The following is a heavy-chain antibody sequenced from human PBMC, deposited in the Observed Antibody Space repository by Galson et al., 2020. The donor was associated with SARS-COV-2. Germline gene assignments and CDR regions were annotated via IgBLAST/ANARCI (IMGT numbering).Heavy chain of an antibody. CDR1: GGSISSGGYY. CDR2: IYYSGST. Sequence: TLSLTCTVSGGSISSGGYYWSWIRQHPGKGLEWIGYIYYSGSTYYNPSLKSRVTISVDTSKNQFSLKLSSVTAADTAVYYCARGLIGLSYYGMDVWGQGTTVTVSS. D-gene: IGHD2-21*01. CDR3: ARGLIGLSYYGMDV. V-gene: IGHV4-31*03. J-gene: IGHJ6*02.